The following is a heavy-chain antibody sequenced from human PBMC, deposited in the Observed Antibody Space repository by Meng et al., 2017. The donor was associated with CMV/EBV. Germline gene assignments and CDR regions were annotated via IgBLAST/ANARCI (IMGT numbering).Heavy chain of an antibody. CDR2: IIPIFGTA. CDR1: GCTFSSYA. Sequence: SVKVSCKASGCTFSSYAISWVRQAPGQGLEWMGGIIPIFGTANYAQKFQGRVTITTDESTSTAYMELSSLRSEDTAVYYCARGYSYGYSDYFDYWGQGTLVTVSS. J-gene: IGHJ4*02. CDR3: ARGYSYGYSDYFDY. V-gene: IGHV1-69*05. D-gene: IGHD5-18*01.